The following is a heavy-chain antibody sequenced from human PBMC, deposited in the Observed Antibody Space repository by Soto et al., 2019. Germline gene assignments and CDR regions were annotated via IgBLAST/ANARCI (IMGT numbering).Heavy chain of an antibody. CDR3: ASGRYDASGYFDY. CDR1: GFTFSNYW. D-gene: IGHD3-22*01. J-gene: IGHJ4*02. CDR2: IKQDGSEK. Sequence: PGGSLRLSCAASGFTFSNYWMSWVRQAPGKGLEWVANIKQDGSEKYYVDSVKGRFTISRDNAKNSLYLQMNSLRSDDTAMFYCASGRYDASGYFDYWGQGTLVTVSS. V-gene: IGHV3-7*03.